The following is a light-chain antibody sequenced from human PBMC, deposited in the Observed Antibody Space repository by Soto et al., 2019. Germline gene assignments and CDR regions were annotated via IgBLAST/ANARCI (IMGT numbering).Light chain of an antibody. J-gene: IGLJ2*01. CDR3: SSYTSSSTYVV. Sequence: QSALTQPASVSGSPGQSITISCTGTSSDVGGYNYVSWYQQHPGKAPKLIIYDVSNRPSGVSNRFSGSKSGNKASLTISGLQAEDEADYYCSSYTSSSTYVVFGGGTKLTVL. CDR2: DVS. V-gene: IGLV2-14*01. CDR1: SSDVGGYNY.